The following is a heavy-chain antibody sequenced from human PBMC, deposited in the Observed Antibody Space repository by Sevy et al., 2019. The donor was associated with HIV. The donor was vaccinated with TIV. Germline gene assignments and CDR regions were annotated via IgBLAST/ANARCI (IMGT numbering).Heavy chain of an antibody. J-gene: IGHJ4*02. CDR2: IYYSGNT. CDR3: ARPTTSMIILGDFDY. Sequence: SETLSLTCTVSGGSISSSSYYWGWIRQPPGKGLEWIGSIYYSGNTYYNPSLRSRVTISVDTSKNQFSLKLSSVTAADSAVYNYARPTTSMIILGDFDYWGLGTLVTVSS. CDR1: GGSISSSSYY. V-gene: IGHV4-39*01. D-gene: IGHD3-22*01.